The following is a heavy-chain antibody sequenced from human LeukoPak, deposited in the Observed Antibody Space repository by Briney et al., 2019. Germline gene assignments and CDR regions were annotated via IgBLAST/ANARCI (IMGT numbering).Heavy chain of an antibody. D-gene: IGHD6-13*01. CDR1: GYSFTGYW. CDR2: IYPDDSDA. J-gene: IGHJ4*02. Sequence: GESLKISCKVSGYSFTGYWIAWVRQMPGKGLEWMGIIYPDDSDARYSPSFQGQVTISADKSISTAYVQWSSLKASDTAMYYCARLAAARFDYRGQGTLVTVSS. CDR3: ARLAAARFDY. V-gene: IGHV5-51*01.